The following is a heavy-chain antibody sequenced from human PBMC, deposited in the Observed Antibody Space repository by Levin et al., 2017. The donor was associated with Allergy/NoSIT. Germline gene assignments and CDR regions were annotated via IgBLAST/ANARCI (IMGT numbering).Heavy chain of an antibody. Sequence: SETLSLTCTVSGGSISSSSYYWGWIRQPPGKGLEWIGSIYYSGSTYYNPSLKSRVTISVDTSKNQFSLKLSSVTAADTAVYYCARQLDFSDILTGYHPFYYYYYMDVWGKGTTVTVSS. CDR1: GGSISSSSYY. V-gene: IGHV4-39*01. CDR2: IYYSGST. CDR3: ARQLDFSDILTGYHPFYYYYYMDV. D-gene: IGHD3-9*01. J-gene: IGHJ6*03.